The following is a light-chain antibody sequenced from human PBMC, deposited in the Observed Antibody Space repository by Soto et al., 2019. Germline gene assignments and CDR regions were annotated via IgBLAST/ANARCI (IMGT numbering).Light chain of an antibody. J-gene: IGKJ4*01. CDR1: PSVGSD. CDR2: DIV. V-gene: IGKV3D-15*01. Sequence: EIEMTQSPATLSVSPDDRATISCRARPSVGSDLAWYHQKPGQTPWLGSYDIVTRANGGRTRISGSGSGTEFTHSISGLQFEDFAVYYCQQYYSWPLTFGGGTKV. CDR3: QQYYSWPLT.